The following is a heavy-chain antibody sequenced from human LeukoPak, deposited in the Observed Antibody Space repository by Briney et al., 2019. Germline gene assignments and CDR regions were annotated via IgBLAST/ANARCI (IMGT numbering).Heavy chain of an antibody. V-gene: IGHV4-39*01. D-gene: IGHD3-22*01. J-gene: IGHJ4*02. CDR3: ARASGYYDSSGYHINYFDY. Sequence: KPSETLSLTSTVSGGSISSSSYYWGWISHPPGNGLEWIGCIYYSGSTYYNPSLNSRATISVDTSKNQFSLKLSSVTAADTAVYYCARASGYYDSSGYHINYFDYWGQGTLVTVSS. CDR1: GGSISSSSYY. CDR2: IYYSGST.